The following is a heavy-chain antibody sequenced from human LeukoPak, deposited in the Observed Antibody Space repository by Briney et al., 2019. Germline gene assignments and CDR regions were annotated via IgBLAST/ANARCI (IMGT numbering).Heavy chain of an antibody. V-gene: IGHV4-59*12. CDR1: GGSMSTSY. Sequence: MPSETLSLTCTVSGGSMSTSYWSWIRQPPGKGLEWIGHVFYSGSTTYNPSLNSRVTISIATSKKQFSLRLTSVTAADTAVYYCARTILPAQNAGAFDIWGPGTMVTVAS. D-gene: IGHD2-2*01. CDR2: VFYSGST. CDR3: ARTILPAQNAGAFDI. J-gene: IGHJ3*02.